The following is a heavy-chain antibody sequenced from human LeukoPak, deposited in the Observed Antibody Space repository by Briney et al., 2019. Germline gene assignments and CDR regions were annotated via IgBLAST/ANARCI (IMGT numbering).Heavy chain of an antibody. Sequence: SETLSLTCTVSGGSINSYYWNWIRQPPGKGLEWIGYIYYSGGTNYNPSLKSRVTMAVDTSKNQFSLKLSSVTAADTAVYYCARRAAAVGTYYMDVWGKGTTVTASS. V-gene: IGHV4-59*01. J-gene: IGHJ6*03. CDR3: ARRAAAVGTYYMDV. CDR1: GGSINSYY. D-gene: IGHD6-13*01. CDR2: IYYSGGT.